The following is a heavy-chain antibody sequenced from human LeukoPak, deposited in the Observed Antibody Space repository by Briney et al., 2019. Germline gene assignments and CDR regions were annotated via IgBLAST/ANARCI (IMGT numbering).Heavy chain of an antibody. J-gene: IGHJ3*01. CDR3: AKASLRGAHYSPDAFDV. CDR1: GFTFSSYG. D-gene: IGHD2-15*01. Sequence: RTGGSLRLSCAASGFTFSSYGMSWVRQAPGKGLEWVSAISGSGGSTYYADSVKGRFTISRDNSKSTLYLQMNSLRAEDTAVYYCAKASLRGAHYSPDAFDVWGQGTMVTVSS. CDR2: ISGSGGST. V-gene: IGHV3-23*01.